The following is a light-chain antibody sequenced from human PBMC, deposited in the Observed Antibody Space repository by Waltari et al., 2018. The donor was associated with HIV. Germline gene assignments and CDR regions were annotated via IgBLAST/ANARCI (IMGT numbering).Light chain of an antibody. CDR2: DVS. Sequence: QSPLTQPASVSGNPGQSVTITCTGTNLDVGNYNLVSWYQQHPGKAPKLLIYDVSKRPSGVSSRFSGSKSGYWASLTISGLLTEDESYYYCLTYVSDSGTWKFGGGTYLNV. CDR1: NLDVGNYNL. V-gene: IGLV2-23*02. J-gene: IGLJ3*02. CDR3: LTYVSDSGTWK.